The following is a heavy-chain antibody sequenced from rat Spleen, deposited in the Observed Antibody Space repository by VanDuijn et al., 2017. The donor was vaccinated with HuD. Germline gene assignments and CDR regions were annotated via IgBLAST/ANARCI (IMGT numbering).Heavy chain of an antibody. V-gene: IGHV5S23*01. CDR3: ARDNNYKAY. Sequence: EVQLVESDGGLVQPGRSLKLSCAASGFTYSNYVMAWVRQAPTKGLEWVASISTGVGNTYYRDSVRGRFTISRDDAKSTLSLQMDSLRSEDTATYYCARDNNYKAYWGQGVMVTVSS. J-gene: IGHJ2*01. CDR1: GFTYSNYV. CDR2: ISTGVGNT. D-gene: IGHD1-10*01.